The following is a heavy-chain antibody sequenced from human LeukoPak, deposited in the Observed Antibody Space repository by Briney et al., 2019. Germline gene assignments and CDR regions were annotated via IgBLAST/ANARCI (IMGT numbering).Heavy chain of an antibody. V-gene: IGHV4-34*01. Sequence: SETLSLTCAVYGGSFSGYHWSWIRQPPGKGLEWIGEINHSGSTNYNPSLKSRVTITVGTSKNQFSLKLSSVTAADTAAYYCARGSWYSSSWYRVGNWFDPWGQGTLVTVSS. CDR3: ARGSWYSSSWYRVGNWFDP. CDR1: GGSFSGYH. CDR2: INHSGST. J-gene: IGHJ5*02. D-gene: IGHD6-13*01.